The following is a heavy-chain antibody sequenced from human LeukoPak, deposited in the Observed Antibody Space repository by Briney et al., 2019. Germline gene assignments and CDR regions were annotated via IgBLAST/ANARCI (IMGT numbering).Heavy chain of an antibody. CDR2: ISYDGGNK. CDR3: AKGSTYYYHSSGYYFDY. J-gene: IGHJ4*02. CDR1: GFTFSSYG. V-gene: IGHV3-30*18. Sequence: GGSLRLSCAASGFTFSSYGMHWVRQAPGKGLEWVAVISYDGGNKYYADSVKGRFTISRDNSKNTLYLQMNSLRAEDTAVYYCAKGSTYYYHSSGYYFDYWGQGTLVTVSS. D-gene: IGHD3-22*01.